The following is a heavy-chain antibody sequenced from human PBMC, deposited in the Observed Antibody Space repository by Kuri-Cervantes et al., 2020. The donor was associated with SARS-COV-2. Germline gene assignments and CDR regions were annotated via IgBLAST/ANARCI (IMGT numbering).Heavy chain of an antibody. CDR1: GLTFSSYA. V-gene: IGHV3-23*01. CDR3: ASCLANYYYYMDV. CDR2: ISGSGGST. J-gene: IGHJ6*03. Sequence: GGSLRLSCAASGLTFSSYAMSWVRQAPGKGLEWVSAISGSGGSTYYADSVKGRFTISRDNSKNTLYLQMNSLRSEDTAVYYCASCLANYYYYMDVWGKGTTVTVSS. D-gene: IGHD3-3*02.